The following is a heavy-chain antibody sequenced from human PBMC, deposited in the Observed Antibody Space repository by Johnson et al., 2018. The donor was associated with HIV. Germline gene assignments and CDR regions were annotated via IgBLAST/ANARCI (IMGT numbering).Heavy chain of an antibody. CDR2: LSYDGSNK. Sequence: VQLVESGGGVVQPGRSLRLSCAASGFTFTSYVMHWVRQAPGKGLEWVAVLSYDGSNKYYADSVKGRFTISRDNSKNTLFLQMDSLRADDTAVYYCAREGVSGSYYDAFDLWGQGTMVTVSS. CDR3: AREGVSGSYYDAFDL. V-gene: IGHV3-30*04. J-gene: IGHJ3*01. CDR1: GFTFTSYV. D-gene: IGHD1-26*01.